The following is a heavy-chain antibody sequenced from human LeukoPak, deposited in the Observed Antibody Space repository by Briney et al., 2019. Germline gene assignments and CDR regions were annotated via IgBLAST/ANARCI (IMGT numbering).Heavy chain of an antibody. V-gene: IGHV4-39*01. J-gene: IGHJ4*02. D-gene: IGHD3-3*01. CDR3: AGGYDFWSGYRYYFDY. Sequence: SETLSLTCTVSGGSISSSSYYWGWIRQPPGKGLEWIGSIYYSGSTYYNPSLKSRVTISVDTSKNQFSLKLSSVTAADTAVYYCAGGYDFWSGYRYYFDYWGQGTLVTVSS. CDR2: IYYSGST. CDR1: GGSISSSSYY.